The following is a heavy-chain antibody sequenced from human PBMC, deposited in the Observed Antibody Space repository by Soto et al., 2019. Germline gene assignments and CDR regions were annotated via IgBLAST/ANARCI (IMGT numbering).Heavy chain of an antibody. D-gene: IGHD3-10*01. V-gene: IGHV3-30*18. Sequence: QVQLVESGGGVVQPGRPLRLSCAASGFTFSSYGMHWVRQAPGKGLEWVAVISYDGSNKYYADSVKGRFTISRDNSKNTLYLQMNSLKTEDTAVYYCAKSQNFGLDYWGQGTLVTVSS. J-gene: IGHJ4*02. CDR3: AKSQNFGLDY. CDR2: ISYDGSNK. CDR1: GFTFSSYG.